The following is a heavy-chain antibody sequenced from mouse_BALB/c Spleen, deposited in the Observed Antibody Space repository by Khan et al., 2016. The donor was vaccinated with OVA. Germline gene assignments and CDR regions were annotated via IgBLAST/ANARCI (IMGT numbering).Heavy chain of an antibody. CDR2: ISGDSNTI. CDR1: GFTFSSYG. D-gene: IGHD1-1*01. Sequence: EVELVESGGGLVQPGGSRKLSCAASGFTFSSYGMHWVRQAPEKGLEWIAYISGDSNTIYYADTVKGRFTISRDNPKHTLFLQMTSLMSEDTARYYCATSYFYGYYFDYWGPGTPLTVSS. J-gene: IGHJ2*01. V-gene: IGHV5-17*02. CDR3: ATSYFYGYYFDY.